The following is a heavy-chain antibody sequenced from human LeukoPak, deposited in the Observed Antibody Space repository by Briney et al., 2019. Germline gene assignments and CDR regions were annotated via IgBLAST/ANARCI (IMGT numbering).Heavy chain of an antibody. CDR1: GFTFSSYG. CDR2: IWYDGSNK. Sequence: GGSLRLSCAASGFTFSSYGMHWVRPAPGKGLEWVAVIWYDGSNKYYADSVKGRFTISRDNSKNMLYLQTNSLRAEDTAVYYCARDRDSSSWYYLDYWGQGTLVTVSS. J-gene: IGHJ4*02. D-gene: IGHD6-13*01. V-gene: IGHV3-33*01. CDR3: ARDRDSSSWYYLDY.